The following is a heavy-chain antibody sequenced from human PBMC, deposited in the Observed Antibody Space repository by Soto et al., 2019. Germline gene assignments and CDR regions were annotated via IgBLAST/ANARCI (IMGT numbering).Heavy chain of an antibody. V-gene: IGHV3-7*04. D-gene: IGHD2-21*02. Sequence: GGSLRLSCAASGFTFSSYWMSWVRQAPGKGLEWVANIKQDGSEKYYVASVRGRSTISRDNAKNSLYLQMNSLRAEDTAVYYCARGSDCGGDCYMYWGLGTMVTVSS. CDR1: GFTFSSYW. CDR2: IKQDGSEK. CDR3: ARGSDCGGDCYMY. J-gene: IGHJ3*01.